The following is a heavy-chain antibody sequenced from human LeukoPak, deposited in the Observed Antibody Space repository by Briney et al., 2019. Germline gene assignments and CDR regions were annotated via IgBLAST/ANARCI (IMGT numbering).Heavy chain of an antibody. V-gene: IGHV3-53*01. D-gene: IGHD5-18*01. Sequence: GGSLGLSCAASGFTFSDHYMNWVRQAPGKGLEWVSVIYGGGSTYYADSVKGRFTISRDNSKNTLYLQMNSLRAEDTAVYYCVRVGSYDYYFDYWGQGTLVTVSS. CDR1: GFTFSDHY. CDR3: VRVGSYDYYFDY. J-gene: IGHJ4*02. CDR2: IYGGGST.